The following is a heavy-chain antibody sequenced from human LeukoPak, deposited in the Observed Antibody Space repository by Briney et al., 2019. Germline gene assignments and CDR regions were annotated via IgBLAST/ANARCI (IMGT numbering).Heavy chain of an antibody. CDR3: VRGLTTVATWLYL. D-gene: IGHD4-23*01. V-gene: IGHV1-2*06. CDR1: GYTFTGYL. CDR2: ISPNSGDT. J-gene: IGHJ2*01. Sequence: GASVKVSCKASGYTFTGYLMHWVRQAPGQGLEWMGRISPNSGDTKYAQNFQGRVTMTRDTSISTAYMEVSRLRSDDTAVYYCVRGLTTVATWLYLWGRGTLVTVSS.